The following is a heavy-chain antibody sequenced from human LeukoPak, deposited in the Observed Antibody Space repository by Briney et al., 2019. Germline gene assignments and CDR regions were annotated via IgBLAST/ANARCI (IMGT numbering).Heavy chain of an antibody. J-gene: IGHJ4*02. D-gene: IGHD3-16*01. CDR1: GDSVSSNSAA. CDR2: TYYRSKWYN. Sequence: SQTLSLTCAISGDSVSSNSAAGNWIRQSPSRGLEWLGRTYYRSKWYNDYAVSVKGRITISADTSKNQFSLQLNSVTPEDKAVYYCARSISGLGDWGQGTLVTVSS. V-gene: IGHV6-1*01. CDR3: ARSISGLGD.